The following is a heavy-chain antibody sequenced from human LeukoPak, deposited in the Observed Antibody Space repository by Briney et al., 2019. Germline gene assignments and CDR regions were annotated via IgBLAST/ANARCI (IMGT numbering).Heavy chain of an antibody. J-gene: IGHJ4*02. Sequence: GGSLRLSCAASGFTFSNYNMNWVRQAPGKGLEWVSDISASGSTIHYADSVKGRFTVSRDNSKNTVFLEMISLRVEDTALYHCAKGHGDWGGNYLDHWGQGAQVTVSS. CDR2: ISASGSTI. D-gene: IGHD4-17*01. CDR1: GFTFSNYN. CDR3: AKGHGDWGGNYLDH. V-gene: IGHV3-23*01.